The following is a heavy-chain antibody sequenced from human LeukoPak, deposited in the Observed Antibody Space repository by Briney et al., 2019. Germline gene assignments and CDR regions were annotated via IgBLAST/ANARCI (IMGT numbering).Heavy chain of an antibody. V-gene: IGHV5-51*01. CDR2: IYPGASDT. Sequence: GESLEISFKGSGYRFTSYWIGWVRPMPGKGLEWMGIIYPGASDTRYSPSFQGQVTISADKSISPAYLQWSSLKASDTAMYYCARQTFSGSPLGIWGQGTMVTVSS. CDR1: GYRFTSYW. CDR3: ARQTFSGSPLGI. D-gene: IGHD1-26*01. J-gene: IGHJ3*02.